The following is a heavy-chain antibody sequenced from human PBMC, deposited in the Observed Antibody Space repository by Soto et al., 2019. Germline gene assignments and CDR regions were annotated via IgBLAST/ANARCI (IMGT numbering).Heavy chain of an antibody. D-gene: IGHD6-19*01. CDR3: AKSTPGIAVAGPLFDY. Sequence: GGSLRLSCAASEFTFSSYAMSWVRQAPGKGLEWVSAISGSGGSTYYAVSVKGRSTITRDNSKNTLYLQMNSLRAEDTAVYYCAKSTPGIAVAGPLFDYWGQGTLVTVSS. V-gene: IGHV3-23*01. CDR2: ISGSGGST. CDR1: EFTFSSYA. J-gene: IGHJ4*02.